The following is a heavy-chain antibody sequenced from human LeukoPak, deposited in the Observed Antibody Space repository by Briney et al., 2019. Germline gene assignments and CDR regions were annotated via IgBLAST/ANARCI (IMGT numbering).Heavy chain of an antibody. CDR2: ISYDGSNK. J-gene: IGHJ6*04. D-gene: IGHD2-2*01. CDR1: GFTFSSYG. Sequence: GRSLRLSCAASGFTFSSYGMHWVRQAPGKGLEWVAVISYDGSNKYYADSVKGRFTISRDNSKNTLYLQMNSLRAEDTAVYYCAKEGPTALGVPAHYGMDVWGKGTTVTASS. V-gene: IGHV3-30*18. CDR3: AKEGPTALGVPAHYGMDV.